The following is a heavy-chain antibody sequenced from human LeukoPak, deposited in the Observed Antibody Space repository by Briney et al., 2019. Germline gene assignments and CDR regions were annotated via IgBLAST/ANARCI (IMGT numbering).Heavy chain of an antibody. CDR3: ARGPLRYFDY. J-gene: IGHJ4*02. Sequence: SETLSLTCAVYGGSFSGYYWSWIRQPPGKGLEWIGENNHSGSTNYNPSLKSRVTISVDTSKNQFPRKLSSVTAADTAVYYCARGPLRYFDYWGQGTLVTVSS. V-gene: IGHV4-34*01. CDR2: NNHSGST. CDR1: GGSFSGYY.